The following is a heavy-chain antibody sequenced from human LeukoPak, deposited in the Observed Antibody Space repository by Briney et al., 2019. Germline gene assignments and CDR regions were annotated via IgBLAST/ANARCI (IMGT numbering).Heavy chain of an antibody. D-gene: IGHD4-23*01. Sequence: PSETLSLTCAVYGGSFNDYYWNWIRQPPGKGLEWIGEINLRGSTTYNPSLKSRVTISLDESKNQFSLKLSSVTAADTAVYYCARGRNNYGGNSEIEYWGQGTLVTVSS. CDR3: ARGRNNYGGNSEIEY. V-gene: IGHV4-34*01. CDR1: GGSFNDYY. J-gene: IGHJ4*02. CDR2: INLRGST.